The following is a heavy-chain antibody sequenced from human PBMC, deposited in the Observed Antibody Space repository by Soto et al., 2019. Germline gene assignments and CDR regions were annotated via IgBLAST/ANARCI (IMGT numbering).Heavy chain of an antibody. CDR1: GGSISGGVGGLYY. Sequence: GHGLVKPSETLSLTCTVSGGSISGGVGGLYYWSWIRQPPGKGLEWIGYIYDSGSTYYNPSLKSRVTISLYTSKNQFSLRLSSVTAADTAVYYCAREVIPLTTDWYFDLWGRGTLVTVSS. CDR2: IYDSGST. J-gene: IGHJ2*01. CDR3: AREVIPLTTDWYFDL. V-gene: IGHV4-30-4*01. D-gene: IGHD4-17*01.